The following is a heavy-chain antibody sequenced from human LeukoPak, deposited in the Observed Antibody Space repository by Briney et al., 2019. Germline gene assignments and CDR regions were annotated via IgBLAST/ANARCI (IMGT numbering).Heavy chain of an antibody. D-gene: IGHD1-26*01. CDR1: GYTFNSFD. Sequence: GASVKVSCKASGYTFNSFDINWVRQATGQGLEWMGWMNPNSGNAGNVQKFQDRVTMTTNTSISTAYMELSSLRSEDTAVYYCARGSYTGTYIVDFWGQGTLVTVSS. CDR3: ARGSYTGTYIVDF. V-gene: IGHV1-8*01. J-gene: IGHJ4*02. CDR2: MNPNSGNA.